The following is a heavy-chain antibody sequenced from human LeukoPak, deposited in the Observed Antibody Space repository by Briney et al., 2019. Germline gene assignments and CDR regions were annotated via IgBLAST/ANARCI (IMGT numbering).Heavy chain of an antibody. CDR1: GFTFSSYS. V-gene: IGHV4-34*08. Sequence: GSLRLSCAASGFTFSSYSMNWVRQAPGKGLEWIGEMNPSGRTNYNPSLKSRVTISVDTYKNQFSLKLSSVTAADTAVYYCARGRQDVTMIVVAMTAVSYYLDVWGKGTTVTVS. CDR2: MNPSGRT. J-gene: IGHJ6*03. D-gene: IGHD3-22*01. CDR3: ARGRQDVTMIVVAMTAVSYYLDV.